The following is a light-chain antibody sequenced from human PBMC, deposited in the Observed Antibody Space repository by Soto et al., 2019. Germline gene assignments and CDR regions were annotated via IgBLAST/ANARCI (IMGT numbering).Light chain of an antibody. CDR1: SWHSSYI. CDR2: LEGSGSY. CDR3: ETWDSNTHTV. J-gene: IGLJ3*02. Sequence: QPVLTQSSSASASLGSSVKLTCTLSSWHSSYIIALQQQQPGKAPRYLMKLEGSGSYNKGSGVPDRFSGSSSGADRYLTISNLQFEDEADYYCETWDSNTHTVFGGGTKLTVL. V-gene: IGLV4-60*02.